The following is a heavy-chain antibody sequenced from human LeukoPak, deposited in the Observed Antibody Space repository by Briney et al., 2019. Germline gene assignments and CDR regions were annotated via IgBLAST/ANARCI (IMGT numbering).Heavy chain of an antibody. CDR2: ISPNSGGT. J-gene: IGHJ5*02. CDR3: ASFYYGSGSYYSWFNP. CDR1: GYTFTGYY. D-gene: IGHD3-10*01. V-gene: IGHV1-2*02. Sequence: GASVKVSCKASGYTFTGYYMHWVRQAPGQGLEWMGWISPNSGGTNYAQKFQGRVTMTRDTSISTAYMELSRLRSDDTAVYYCASFYYGSGSYYSWFNPWGQGTLVTVSS.